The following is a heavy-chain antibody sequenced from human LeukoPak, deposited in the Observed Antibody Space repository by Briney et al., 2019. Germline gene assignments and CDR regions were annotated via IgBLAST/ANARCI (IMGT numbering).Heavy chain of an antibody. J-gene: IGHJ4*02. CDR2: ISYDGSNK. D-gene: IGHD1-26*01. CDR3: ARDRWEPFYYFDY. Sequence: QPGGSLRLSCAASGFTISSYAMHWVRQAPGKGLEWVAVISYDGSNKYYADSVKGRFTISRDNSKNTLYLQMNSLRAEDTAVYYCARDRWEPFYYFDYWGQGTLVTVSS. CDR1: GFTISSYA. V-gene: IGHV3-30-3*01.